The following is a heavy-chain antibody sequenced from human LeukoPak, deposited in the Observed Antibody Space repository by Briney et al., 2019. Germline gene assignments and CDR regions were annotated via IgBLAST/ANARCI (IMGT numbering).Heavy chain of an antibody. CDR2: ISAYNGNT. V-gene: IGHV1-18*01. CDR1: GYTFTSYG. J-gene: IGHJ3*02. CDR3: ARPRGPYYYDSSGYDAFDI. Sequence: GASVKVSCKASGYTFTSYGISWVRQAPGQGLEWMGWISAYNGNTNYAQKLQGRVTMTTDTSTSTAYMELRSLRSDDTAVYYCARPRGPYYYDSSGYDAFDIWGQGTMVTVSS. D-gene: IGHD3-22*01.